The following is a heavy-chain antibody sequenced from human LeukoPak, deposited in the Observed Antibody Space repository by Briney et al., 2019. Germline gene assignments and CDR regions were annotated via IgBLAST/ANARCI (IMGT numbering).Heavy chain of an antibody. J-gene: IGHJ3*02. D-gene: IGHD2-15*01. CDR1: GYSISSGYS. Sequence: PSETLSLTCTVSGYSISSGYSWGWIRQPPGKGLEWSGSFYHSGNTYYNPSLKSRVTISVDTSKNQFSLTLSSVTAADTAVYYCAREGGGYCSGGGCYSGASDIWGQGTMVTVSS. CDR3: AREGGGYCSGGGCYSGASDI. CDR2: FYHSGNT. V-gene: IGHV4-38-2*02.